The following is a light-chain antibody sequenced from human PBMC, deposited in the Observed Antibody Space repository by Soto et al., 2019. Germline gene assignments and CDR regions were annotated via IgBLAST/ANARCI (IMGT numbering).Light chain of an antibody. V-gene: IGKV1-39*01. Sequence: DIQLTQSPSSLSASVGDTVTITCRASQTIDTYLNWYQHKPGKAPYLLIYAASNLQTGVPSRFRGSGSETDFALTISSLEPEDFAPYYCQQSDGTPPLTFGGGTEVEI. J-gene: IGKJ4*01. CDR1: QTIDTY. CDR2: AAS. CDR3: QQSDGTPPLT.